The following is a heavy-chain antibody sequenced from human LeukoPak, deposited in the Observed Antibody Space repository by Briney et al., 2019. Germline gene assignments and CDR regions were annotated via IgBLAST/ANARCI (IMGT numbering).Heavy chain of an antibody. J-gene: IGHJ4*02. D-gene: IGHD3-16*02. CDR1: GFTFSSYG. CDR2: ISYDGSNK. CDR3: AKDGLIGMPVSGFDY. V-gene: IGHV3-30*18. Sequence: PGRSLRLSCAASGFTFSSYGMHWVRQAPGKGLEWVAVISYDGSNKYYADSVKGRFTISRDNSKNTLYLQMNSLRAEDTAVYYCAKDGLIGMPVSGFDYWGQGTLVTVSS.